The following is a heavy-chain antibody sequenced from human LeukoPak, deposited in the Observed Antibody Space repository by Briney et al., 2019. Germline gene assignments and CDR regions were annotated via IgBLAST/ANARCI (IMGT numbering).Heavy chain of an antibody. D-gene: IGHD3-10*01. Sequence: ASVKVSCEASGYTFTSYDINWVRQATGQGLEWMGWMNPNSGNTGYAQKFQGRVTITRNTSISTAYMELSSLRSEDTAVYYCAKDRKVRGVFDYWGQGTLVTVSS. J-gene: IGHJ4*02. CDR2: MNPNSGNT. CDR3: AKDRKVRGVFDY. V-gene: IGHV1-8*03. CDR1: GYTFTSYD.